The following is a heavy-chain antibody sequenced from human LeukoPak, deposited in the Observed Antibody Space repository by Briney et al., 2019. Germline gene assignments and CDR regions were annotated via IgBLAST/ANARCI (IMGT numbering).Heavy chain of an antibody. CDR1: GFTFDDYA. D-gene: IGHD2-2*01. V-gene: IGHV3-9*01. CDR3: AKEFYCSSTSCYPRLGHYYFDY. J-gene: IGHJ4*02. Sequence: PGGSLRLSCAASGFTFDDYAMHWVRQAPGKGLEWVSGISWNSGSIGYADSVKGRFTISRDNAKNSLYLQMNSLRAEDTALYYCAKEFYCSSTSCYPRLGHYYFDYGGQGTLVTVSS. CDR2: ISWNSGSI.